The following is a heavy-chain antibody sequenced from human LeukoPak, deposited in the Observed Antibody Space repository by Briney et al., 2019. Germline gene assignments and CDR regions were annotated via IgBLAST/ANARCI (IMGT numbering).Heavy chain of an antibody. D-gene: IGHD5-18*01. CDR1: GYTFTSYG. CDR3: ASPDASMVSAFDY. Sequence: SVKVSCKASGYTFTSYGISWVRQAPGQGLEWMGGIIPIFGTANYAENFQGRVTITTDEITSTAYMELRSLRSEDTAVYYCASPDASMVSAFDYWGQGTLVTVSS. V-gene: IGHV1-69*05. J-gene: IGHJ4*02. CDR2: IIPIFGTA.